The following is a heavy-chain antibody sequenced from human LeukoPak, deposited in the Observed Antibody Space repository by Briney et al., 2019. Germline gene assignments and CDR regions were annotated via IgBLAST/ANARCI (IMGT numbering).Heavy chain of an antibody. Sequence: ASVKVSCKASGYTFTGYYMHWVRQAPGQGLEWMGWINPNSGGTNYAQKFKGRVTMTRDTSISTAYMELSRLRSDDTAVYYCARLPYYDILTGVDYWGQGTLVTVSS. CDR1: GYTFTGYY. J-gene: IGHJ4*02. D-gene: IGHD3-9*01. V-gene: IGHV1-2*02. CDR3: ARLPYYDILTGVDY. CDR2: INPNSGGT.